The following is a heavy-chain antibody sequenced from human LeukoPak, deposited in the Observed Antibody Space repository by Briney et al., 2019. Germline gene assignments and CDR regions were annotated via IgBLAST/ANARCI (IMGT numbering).Heavy chain of an antibody. V-gene: IGHV1-2*02. CDR1: GYTFTGYY. CDR3: ARDVILTGLPGGVDC. Sequence: GASVKVSCKASGYTFTGYYMHWVRQAPGQGLEWMGWINPNSGGTNYAQKFQGRVTMTRDTSISTAYMELSRLRSDDTAVYYCARDVILTGLPGGVDCWGQGTLVTVSS. CDR2: INPNSGGT. D-gene: IGHD3-9*01. J-gene: IGHJ4*02.